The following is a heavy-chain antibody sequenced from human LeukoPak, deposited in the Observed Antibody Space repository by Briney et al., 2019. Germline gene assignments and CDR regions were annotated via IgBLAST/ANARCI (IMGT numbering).Heavy chain of an antibody. D-gene: IGHD6-13*01. V-gene: IGHV4-59*01. Sequence: SETLSLTCTVSGGSISSYYWSWIRQPPGKGLEWIGYIYYSGSTNYNPSLKSRVTISLDTSKNQFSLKLSSVTAADTAVYYCARVSIAAAGTGVDYWGQGTLVTVSS. J-gene: IGHJ4*02. CDR2: IYYSGST. CDR1: GGSISSYY. CDR3: ARVSIAAAGTGVDY.